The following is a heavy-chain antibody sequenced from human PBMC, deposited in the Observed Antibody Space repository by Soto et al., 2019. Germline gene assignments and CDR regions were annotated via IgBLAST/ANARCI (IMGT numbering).Heavy chain of an antibody. V-gene: IGHV4-39*01. CDR3: ASNGYSSCWEDFDS. D-gene: IGHD6-13*01. CDR2: IYYSGCT. CDR1: GGSISSSSYY. Sequence: SSETLSLTCSVSGGSISSSSYYWGWVRQPPGKGLEWLGSIYYSGCTYYNPSLKSRVTICVDTSTNQFSLKLNPVTAADTPASYCASNGYSSCWEDFDSVGPGTMVTI. J-gene: IGHJ3*02.